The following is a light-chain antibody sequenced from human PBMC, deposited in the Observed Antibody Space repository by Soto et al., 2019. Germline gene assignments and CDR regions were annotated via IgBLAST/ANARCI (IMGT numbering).Light chain of an antibody. CDR2: GAS. V-gene: IGKV3-15*01. CDR3: QQYNNWPQT. Sequence: EIVLTQSPPTLSLSPGERATLSYRASQSVSSYLAWYQQKPGQAPRLLIYGASTRATGIPARFSGSGSGTEFTLTISSLQSEDFAVYYCQQYNNWPQTFGQGTKVDIK. CDR1: QSVSSY. J-gene: IGKJ1*01.